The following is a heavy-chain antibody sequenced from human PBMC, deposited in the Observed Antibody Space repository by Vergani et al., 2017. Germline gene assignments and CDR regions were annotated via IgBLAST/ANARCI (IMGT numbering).Heavy chain of an antibody. Sequence: QVQLVQSGAEVKKPGSSVKVSCKASGGTFSSYAISWVRQAPGQGLEWMGRIIPIIGTANYAQKFQGRVTITADESTSTAYMELSSLRSEDTAVYYCARSGVGAPGGGWFEPWGQGTLVTVSS. J-gene: IGHJ5*02. CDR3: ARSGVGAPGGGWFEP. V-gene: IGHV1-69*18. D-gene: IGHD1-26*01. CDR1: GGTFSSYA. CDR2: IIPIIGTA.